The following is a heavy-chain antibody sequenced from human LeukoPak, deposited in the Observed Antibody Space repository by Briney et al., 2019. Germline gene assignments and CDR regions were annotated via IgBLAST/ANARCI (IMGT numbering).Heavy chain of an antibody. CDR1: KFTFSTYD. J-gene: IGHJ4*02. CDR3: TTLSYVGGY. Sequence: AGGSLRLSCAASKFTFSTYDMHWVRQAPGKGLEWLGRSKSQTDGGTTDYAAPVKGRFTISRDDSKNTVYLQMNSLKTEDTAVYYCTTLSYVGGYWGQGTLVTVSS. CDR2: SKSQTDGGTT. D-gene: IGHD3-10*02. V-gene: IGHV3-15*01.